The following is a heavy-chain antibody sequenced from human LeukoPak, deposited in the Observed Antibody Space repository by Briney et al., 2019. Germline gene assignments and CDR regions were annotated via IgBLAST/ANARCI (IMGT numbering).Heavy chain of an antibody. D-gene: IGHD6-13*01. J-gene: IGHJ5*02. CDR3: ARGGSSSPWFDP. CDR2: IHHSGST. V-gene: IGHV4-34*01. Sequence: SETLSLTCAVYGGSFSGYYWSWIRPPPGRGLEWIGEIHHSGSTNYNPSLKSRVTISVDTSKNQFSLKLSSVTAADTAVYYCARGGSSSPWFDPWGQGTLVTVSS. CDR1: GGSFSGYY.